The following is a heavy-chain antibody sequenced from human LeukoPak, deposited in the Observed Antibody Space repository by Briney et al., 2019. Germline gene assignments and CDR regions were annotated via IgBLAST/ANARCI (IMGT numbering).Heavy chain of an antibody. D-gene: IGHD3-9*01. CDR3: AKDDILTGYNLDY. J-gene: IGHJ4*02. CDR2: ISGSGGSK. Sequence: GGSLRLSCAASGFTYSGFAMTWVRQAPGKGLEWVSTISGSGGSKYYADSVKGRFTISRDNSKNTLYLQMNSLRAEDTAVYYCAKDDILTGYNLDYWGQGTLVTVSS. V-gene: IGHV3-23*01. CDR1: GFTYSGFA.